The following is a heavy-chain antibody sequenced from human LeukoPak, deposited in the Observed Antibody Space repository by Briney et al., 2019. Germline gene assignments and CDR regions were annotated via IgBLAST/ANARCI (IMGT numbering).Heavy chain of an antibody. CDR3: ANFEQQLVQFDY. CDR2: IRYDGSDK. CDR1: GFTFSSYG. Sequence: GGSLRLSCAASGFTFSSYGMHWVRQAPGKGLEWVAFIRYDGSDKYYADSVKGRFTISRDNSKNTLYLQMNSLRAEDTAVYYCANFEQQLVQFDYWGQGTLVTVSS. D-gene: IGHD6-13*01. V-gene: IGHV3-30*02. J-gene: IGHJ4*02.